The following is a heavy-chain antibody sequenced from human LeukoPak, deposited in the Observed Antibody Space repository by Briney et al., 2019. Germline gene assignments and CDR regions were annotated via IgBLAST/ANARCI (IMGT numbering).Heavy chain of an antibody. V-gene: IGHV4-34*01. J-gene: IGHJ3*02. Sequence: PSETLSLTCTVSGGSISSYYWSWIRQPPGKGLEWIGEINHSGSTNYNPSLKSRVTISVDTSKNQFSLKLSSVTAADTAVYYCARGSGWYSGAFDIWGQGTMVTVSS. D-gene: IGHD6-19*01. CDR2: INHSGST. CDR3: ARGSGWYSGAFDI. CDR1: GGSISSYY.